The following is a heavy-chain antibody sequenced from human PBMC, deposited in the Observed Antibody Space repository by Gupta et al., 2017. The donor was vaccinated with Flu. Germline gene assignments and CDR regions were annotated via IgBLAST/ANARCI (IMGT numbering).Heavy chain of an antibody. V-gene: IGHV4-39*01. CDR3: ASTIYDSSGYPCYYFDY. CDR2: IYYSGST. Sequence: ESGPGLVKPSETLSLTCTVSGGSISSSSYYWGWIRQPPGKGLEWIGSIYYSGSTYYNPSLKSRVTISVDTSKNQFSLKLSSVTAADTAVYYCASTIYDSSGYPCYYFDYWGQGTLVTVSS. D-gene: IGHD3-22*01. CDR1: GGSISSSSYY. J-gene: IGHJ4*02.